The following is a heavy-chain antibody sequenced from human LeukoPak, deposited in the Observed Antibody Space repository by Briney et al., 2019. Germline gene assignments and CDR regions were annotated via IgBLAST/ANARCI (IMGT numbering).Heavy chain of an antibody. CDR3: ASSYDSSGYTDY. Sequence: ASVKVSCKASGYSFSRYGISWVRQAPGQGLEWMGWISTYNGNTNYAQKLQGRVTMTTDTSTSTAYMELRSLRSDDTAVYYCASSYDSSGYTDYWGQGTLVTVSS. CDR2: ISTYNGNT. J-gene: IGHJ4*02. CDR1: GYSFSRYG. D-gene: IGHD3-22*01. V-gene: IGHV1-18*01.